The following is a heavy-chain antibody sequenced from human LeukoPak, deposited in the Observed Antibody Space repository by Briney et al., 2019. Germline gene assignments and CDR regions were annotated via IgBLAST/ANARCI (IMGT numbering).Heavy chain of an antibody. J-gene: IGHJ4*02. D-gene: IGHD2-15*01. Sequence: GGSLRLSCAASGFTFNNYAMTWVHQAPGKGLEWVSGISGSGDSTYYADSVKGRFTISRDNSKDTLYLQMNTLRAEDTAIYYCAKGRSEVVLAAMNYWGQGTLVTVSS. CDR2: ISGSGDST. CDR3: AKGRSEVVLAAMNY. CDR1: GFTFNNYA. V-gene: IGHV3-23*01.